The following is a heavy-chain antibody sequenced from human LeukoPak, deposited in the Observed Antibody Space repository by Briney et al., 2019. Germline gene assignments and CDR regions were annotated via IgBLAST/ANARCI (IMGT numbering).Heavy chain of an antibody. CDR2: IYYSGST. Sequence: SETLSLTCTVSGGSISTYYWNWIRQPPGKGLEWIGYIYYSGSTNYNPSLKSRVTISVDTSKNQFSLKLSSVTAADTAVYYCARDRSEFDYWGQGTLVTVSS. CDR1: GGSISTYY. V-gene: IGHV4-59*01. CDR3: ARDRSEFDY. J-gene: IGHJ4*02.